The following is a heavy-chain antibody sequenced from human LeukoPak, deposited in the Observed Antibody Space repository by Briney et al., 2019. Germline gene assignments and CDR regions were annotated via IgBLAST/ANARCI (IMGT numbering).Heavy chain of an antibody. CDR1: GGSISSSY. V-gene: IGHV4-4*07. D-gene: IGHD4-17*01. CDR3: ARDLVYGSDPSGAYNWFDP. Sequence: SETLSLTCTVSGGSISSSYWSWIRQPAGKGLEWIGRIYSCGSTKYNPSLKSRVTMSVDTSKNQFSLKLTSVTAADTAVYYCARDLVYGSDPSGAYNWFDPWGQGTLVTVSS. CDR2: IYSCGST. J-gene: IGHJ5*02.